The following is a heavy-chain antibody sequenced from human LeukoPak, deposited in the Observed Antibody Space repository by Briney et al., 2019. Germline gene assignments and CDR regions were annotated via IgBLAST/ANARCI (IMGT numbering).Heavy chain of an antibody. CDR1: GDSVSSNSAA. CDR2: TYYRSKWYN. D-gene: IGHD3-3*01. CDR3: ARGRDDFWSGYIPGWFDP. J-gene: IGHJ5*02. Sequence: SQTLSLTCAISGDSVSSNSAAWNWIRQSPSRGLEWLGRTYYRSKWYNDYAVSVKSRITINPDTSKNQFSLQLNSVTPEDTAVYYCARGRDDFWSGYIPGWFDPWGQGTLVTVSS. V-gene: IGHV6-1*01.